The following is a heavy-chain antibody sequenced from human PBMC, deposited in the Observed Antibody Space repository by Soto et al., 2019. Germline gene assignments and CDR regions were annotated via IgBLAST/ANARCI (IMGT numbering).Heavy chain of an antibody. Sequence: QPGGSLRLSCAGSGLTFRNDWLSWVRQAPGKGLEWVANINQDGSERYYVHSVRGRFTISRDNVENSLYLQLNSLRPEDTAVYYCAVYGYGVSAAAYWGQGTLVTVSS. J-gene: IGHJ4*02. D-gene: IGHD4-17*01. CDR1: GLTFRNDW. CDR3: AVYGYGVSAAAY. CDR2: INQDGSER. V-gene: IGHV3-7*03.